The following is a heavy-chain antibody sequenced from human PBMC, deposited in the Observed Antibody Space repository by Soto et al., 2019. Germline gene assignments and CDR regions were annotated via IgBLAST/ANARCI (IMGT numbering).Heavy chain of an antibody. D-gene: IGHD1-1*01. CDR1: GGSISSISHS. Sequence: SETLSLTCTVSGGSISSISHSWGWIRQSPGQGLEWIGNIFYNGITYYNPSLKSRVTISADTSKNHFSLKLRSVTVADTAVYSCASLLTGTQYYFDFWGQGSLVTASS. CDR2: IFYNGIT. CDR3: ASLLTGTQYYFDF. V-gene: IGHV4-39*02. J-gene: IGHJ4*02.